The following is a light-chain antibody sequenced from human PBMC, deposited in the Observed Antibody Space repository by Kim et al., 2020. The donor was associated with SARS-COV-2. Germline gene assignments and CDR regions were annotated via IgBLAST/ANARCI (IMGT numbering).Light chain of an antibody. J-gene: IGLJ2*01. CDR3: NSRDSSGNHVV. Sequence: ALGQTVRVTCQGDSLRSYYASWYQQKPGQAPVLVIYGKNNRPSGIPDRFSGSSSGNTASLTITGAQAEDEADYYCNSRDSSGNHVVFGGGTQLTVL. CDR1: SLRSYY. V-gene: IGLV3-19*01. CDR2: GKN.